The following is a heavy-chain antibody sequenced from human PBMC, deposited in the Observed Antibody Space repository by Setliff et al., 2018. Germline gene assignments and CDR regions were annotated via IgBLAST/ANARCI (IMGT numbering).Heavy chain of an antibody. CDR3: VREGVDSRSSTDYRYYMDV. Sequence: GASVKVSCKASGGTFSSYGISWVRQAPGQGLEWMGGTIPMFGTTSYARQFQGRVTIITDESTSTAYMQLSSLGSEDTAVCYCVREGVDSRSSTDYRYYMDVWGKGTTVTV. V-gene: IGHV1-69*05. J-gene: IGHJ6*03. CDR1: GGTFSSYG. CDR2: TIPMFGTT. D-gene: IGHD3-22*01.